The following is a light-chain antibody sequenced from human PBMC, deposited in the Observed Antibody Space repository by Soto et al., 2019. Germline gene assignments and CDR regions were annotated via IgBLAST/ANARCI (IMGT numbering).Light chain of an antibody. CDR3: QQYNNWWT. CDR1: QSVSSN. J-gene: IGKJ1*01. V-gene: IGKV3-15*01. Sequence: EIVMTQSPVTLSVSPVERATLSCRAGQSVSSNLAWYQQKPGQAPRLLIYGASTRATGIPARFTGSGSGTEFTLTISSLQFDDSAVYYCQQYNNWWTFGQGTKVDI. CDR2: GAS.